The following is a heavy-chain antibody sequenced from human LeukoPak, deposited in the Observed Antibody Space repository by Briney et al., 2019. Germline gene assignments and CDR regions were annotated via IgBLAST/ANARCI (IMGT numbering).Heavy chain of an antibody. CDR2: IYYSGST. V-gene: IGHV4-30-4*08. Sequence: SQTLCLTCTVSGGSISSGDYYWSWIRQPPGKGLEWIGYIYYSGSTHYNPSLKSRVTISIDTSKNQFSLKLSSVTAADTAVYYCAGVLGRLAADAFDIWGQGTMVTVSS. J-gene: IGHJ3*02. D-gene: IGHD2-15*01. CDR3: AGVLGRLAADAFDI. CDR1: GGSISSGDYY.